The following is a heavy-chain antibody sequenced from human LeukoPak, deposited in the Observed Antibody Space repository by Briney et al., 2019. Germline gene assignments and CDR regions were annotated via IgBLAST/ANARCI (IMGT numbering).Heavy chain of an antibody. V-gene: IGHV1-2*02. Sequence: ASVKVSCKASGYTFTGYYMHWVRQAPGQGLEWMGWINPNSGGTNYAQKFQGRVTMTRDTSISTAYMELSRLRSDDTAVYYCAREETYYYDSSGYYPFDYWGQGTLVTVSS. D-gene: IGHD3-22*01. CDR1: GYTFTGYY. CDR3: AREETYYYDSSGYYPFDY. CDR2: INPNSGGT. J-gene: IGHJ4*02.